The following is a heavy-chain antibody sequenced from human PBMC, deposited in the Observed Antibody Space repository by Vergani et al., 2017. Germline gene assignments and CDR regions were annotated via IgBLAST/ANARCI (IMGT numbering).Heavy chain of an antibody. V-gene: IGHV3-21*01. CDR1: GFTFSSYS. Sequence: EVQLVESGGGLVKPGGSLRLSCAASGFTFSSYSMNWVRQAPGKGLEWVSSISSSSSYIYYADSVKGRFTISRDNAKNSLYLQMNSLRAEDTAVYYCARDRRTYYYDSSGYYYPTYYYYGMDVWGQGTTVTVSS. J-gene: IGHJ6*02. D-gene: IGHD3-22*01. CDR2: ISSSSSYI. CDR3: ARDRRTYYYDSSGYYYPTYYYYGMDV.